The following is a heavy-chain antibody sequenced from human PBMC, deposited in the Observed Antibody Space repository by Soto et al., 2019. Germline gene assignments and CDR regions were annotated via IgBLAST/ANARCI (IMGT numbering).Heavy chain of an antibody. CDR2: ISAYNGNT. D-gene: IGHD3-10*01. V-gene: IGHV1-18*01. Sequence: ASVKVSCKASGDTFASFGFSWVRQAPGQGLEWLGWISAYNGNTHYAQKVRDRVTLTTDTSTNTAYMELRSLTSDDTAVYYCAGDQEPITDRILQYWGQGTRVTVSS. CDR1: GDTFASFG. J-gene: IGHJ4*02. CDR3: AGDQEPITDRILQY.